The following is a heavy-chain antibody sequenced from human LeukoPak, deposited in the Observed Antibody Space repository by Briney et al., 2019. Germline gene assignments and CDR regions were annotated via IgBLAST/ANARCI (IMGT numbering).Heavy chain of an antibody. CDR2: INHSGST. Sequence: PSETLSLTCTVSGGSIRSSYYYWGWIRQPPGKGLEWIGEINHSGSTNYNPSLKSRVTISVDTSKNQFSLKLSSVTAADTAVYYCARGGWVVLTNRGRFDPWGQGTLVTVSS. D-gene: IGHD2/OR15-2a*01. CDR1: GGSIRSSYYY. V-gene: IGHV4-39*07. CDR3: ARGGWVVLTNRGRFDP. J-gene: IGHJ5*02.